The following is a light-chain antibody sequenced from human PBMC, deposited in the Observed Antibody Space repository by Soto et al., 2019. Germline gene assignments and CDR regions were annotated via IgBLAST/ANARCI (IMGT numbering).Light chain of an antibody. CDR2: AAS. V-gene: IGKV1-17*01. CDR3: LQHNSYPLT. CDR1: QSISGY. Sequence: DTQMTQSPSSLSASLADRVTITCRATQSISGYLNWYQKKSGQAPRLLMYAASSLQSGVPSRFSGSGSGTEFTLTISSLQPEDFATYYCLQHNSYPLTFGQGTRLEIK. J-gene: IGKJ5*01.